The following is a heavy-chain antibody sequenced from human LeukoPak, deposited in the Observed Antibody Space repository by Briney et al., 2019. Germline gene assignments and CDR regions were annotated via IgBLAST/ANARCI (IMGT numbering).Heavy chain of an antibody. CDR3: ARSNYYDSSGYFSYAFDI. CDR1: GGSISSFY. CDR2: IYNSGSA. V-gene: IGHV4-59*08. J-gene: IGHJ3*02. D-gene: IGHD3-22*01. Sequence: SETLSLTCTVSGGSISSFYWSWIRQPPGKGREWIGYIYNSGSANYNPSLKSRVTISVDTSKNQFSLELTSVTAADTAVYYCARSNYYDSSGYFSYAFDIWGQGTMVTVSS.